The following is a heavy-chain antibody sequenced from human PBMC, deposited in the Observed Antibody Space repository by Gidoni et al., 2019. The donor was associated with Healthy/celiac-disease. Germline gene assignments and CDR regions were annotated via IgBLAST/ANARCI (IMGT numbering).Heavy chain of an antibody. J-gene: IGHJ4*02. CDR1: GGTFSSYT. CDR3: ARDLAPGIAAAAPDY. CDR2: IIPILGIA. V-gene: IGHV1-69*08. D-gene: IGHD6-13*01. Sequence: QVQLVQSGAEVKKPGSSVKVSCKASGGTFSSYTISWVRQAPGQGLEWMGRIIPILGIANYAQKFQGRVTITADKSTSTAYMELSSLRSEDTAVYYCARDLAPGIAAAAPDYWGQGTLVTVSS.